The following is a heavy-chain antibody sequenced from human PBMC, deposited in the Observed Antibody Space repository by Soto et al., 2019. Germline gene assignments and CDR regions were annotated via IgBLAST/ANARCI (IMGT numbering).Heavy chain of an antibody. J-gene: IGHJ5*02. D-gene: IGHD3-22*01. CDR3: ARSYDSSGYNWFDP. V-gene: IGHV4-30-4*01. Sequence: SETLSLTCTVSGGSISSGDYYWSWIRQPPGKGLEWIGYIYNSGRTYYQPSLKSRVTISVDTSKNQFSLKLSSVTAADTAVYSCARSYDSSGYNWFDPWGQGTLVTVSS. CDR1: GGSISSGDYY. CDR2: IYNSGRT.